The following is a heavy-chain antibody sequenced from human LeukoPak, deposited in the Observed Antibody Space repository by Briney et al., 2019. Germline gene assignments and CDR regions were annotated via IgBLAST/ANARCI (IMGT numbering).Heavy chain of an antibody. CDR1: GFALYKYN. CDR2: ITAFNGNT. V-gene: IGHV1-18*04. J-gene: IGHJ6*03. Sequence: GASVKASCKASGFALYKYNIVWVRQAPGQGLEWVGWITAFNGNTNYGQKVQGRVTMTTDTSTSTSYMELRNLRSDDTAVYYCARNTYGYKFSMDVWGKGTTVIISS. D-gene: IGHD5-24*01. CDR3: ARNTYGYKFSMDV.